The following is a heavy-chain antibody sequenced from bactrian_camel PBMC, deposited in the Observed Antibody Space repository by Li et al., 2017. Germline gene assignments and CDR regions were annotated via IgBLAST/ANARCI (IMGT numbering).Heavy chain of an antibody. Sequence: HVQLVESGGGSVQTGGSLRLSCAASGSTYSRYCMGWFHQAPGKEREGVACLFPAAGDSTHYADSVKGRFTISKDNAKNTVYLQMNSLKPEDTAVYSCALDRSRYDCAITSWFKSSEYNYWGQGTQVTVS. CDR1: GSTYSRYC. J-gene: IGHJ4*01. D-gene: IGHD3*01. V-gene: IGHV3S53*01. CDR2: LFPAAGDST. CDR3: ALDRSRYDCAITSWFKSSEYNY.